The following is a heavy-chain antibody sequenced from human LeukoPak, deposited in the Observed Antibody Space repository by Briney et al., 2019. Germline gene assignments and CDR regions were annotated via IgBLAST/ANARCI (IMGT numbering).Heavy chain of an antibody. D-gene: IGHD2-2*01. Sequence: QTGGSLRLSCAASGFTFSSYEMNWVRQAPGKGLEWVSYISSSGSTIYYADSVKGRFTISRDNAKNSLYLQMNSLRAEDTAVYYCARTDCSSTSCYERGEPTPEGTDYWGQGTLVTVSS. J-gene: IGHJ4*02. CDR3: ARTDCSSTSCYERGEPTPEGTDY. CDR1: GFTFSSYE. CDR2: ISSSGSTI. V-gene: IGHV3-48*03.